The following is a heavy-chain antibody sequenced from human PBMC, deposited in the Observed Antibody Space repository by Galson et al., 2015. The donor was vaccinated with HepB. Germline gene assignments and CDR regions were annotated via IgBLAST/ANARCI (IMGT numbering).Heavy chain of an antibody. V-gene: IGHV1-2*04. CDR3: AREESGYYDAFDI. CDR2: IDPESGDT. Sequence: SVKVSCKASGYTFTNYDINWVRQATGQGLEWMGRIDPESGDTNYAQKFQGWVTMTRDTSINTAYMEVTRLRSDDTAVYYCAREESGYYDAFDIWGQGTMVTVSS. J-gene: IGHJ3*02. D-gene: IGHD3-9*01. CDR1: GYTFTNYD.